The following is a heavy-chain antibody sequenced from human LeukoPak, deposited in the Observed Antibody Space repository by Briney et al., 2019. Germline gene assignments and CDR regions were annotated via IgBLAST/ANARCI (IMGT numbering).Heavy chain of an antibody. Sequence: ASVKVSCKASGHTFTSYDINWVRQATGQGLEWMGWMNPNSGNTGYAQKFQGRVTMTRNTSISTAYMELSSLRSEDTAVYYCARGQRPNYYDSSGYPDYWGQGTLVTVSS. CDR2: MNPNSGNT. CDR1: GHTFTSYD. V-gene: IGHV1-8*01. J-gene: IGHJ4*02. CDR3: ARGQRPNYYDSSGYPDY. D-gene: IGHD3-22*01.